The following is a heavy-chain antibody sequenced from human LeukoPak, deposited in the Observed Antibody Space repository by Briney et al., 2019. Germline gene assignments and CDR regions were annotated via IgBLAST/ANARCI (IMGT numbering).Heavy chain of an antibody. CDR1: GFTFSSYE. V-gene: IGHV3-21*01. Sequence: GGSLRLSCAASGFTFSSYEMNWVRQAPGKALEWVSSITSSGAYIFYADSVRGRFTISRDNAKDSLYLQMNSLGPEDTAVYYCARDPYSGNYGNYYYYYMDVWGKGTTVTISS. D-gene: IGHD1-26*01. CDR3: ARDPYSGNYGNYYYYYMDV. CDR2: ITSSGAYI. J-gene: IGHJ6*03.